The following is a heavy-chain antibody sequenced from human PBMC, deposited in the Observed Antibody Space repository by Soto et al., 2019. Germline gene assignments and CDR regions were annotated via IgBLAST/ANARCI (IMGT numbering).Heavy chain of an antibody. CDR1: GGCLKSASYA. V-gene: IGHV4-61*01. CDR2: VYHTGRT. CDR3: ARDFAYFDS. Sequence: PSETLSIRCTVSGGCLKSASYAWSWIRQPPGKGLEWIGYVYHTGRTSYNPSLKSRVSISMDTSKNQFSLNLDSVTAADTAVYFCARDFAYFDSWGQGTLVTVSS. D-gene: IGHD3-3*01. J-gene: IGHJ4*02.